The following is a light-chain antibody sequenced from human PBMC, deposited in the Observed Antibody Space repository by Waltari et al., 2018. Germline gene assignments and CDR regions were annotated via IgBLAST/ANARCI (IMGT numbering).Light chain of an antibody. V-gene: IGLV4-69*01. CDR3: QTGGHGTWV. CDR2: VNSDGSH. CDR1: SGHSNNI. Sequence: QLVLPQSPSASASLGASVKLTCPLDSGHSNNIVAWLQRRQEKGPRYLMKVNSDGSHTKGDDIPDRVSGSSSGPERYLTISSLQSEDEADYYCQTGGHGTWVFGGGTKLTVV. J-gene: IGLJ3*02.